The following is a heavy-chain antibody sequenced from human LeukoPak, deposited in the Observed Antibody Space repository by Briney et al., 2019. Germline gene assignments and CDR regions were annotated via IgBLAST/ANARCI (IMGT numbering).Heavy chain of an antibody. CDR3: ARGQDCGGDCYGPDAFDI. D-gene: IGHD2-21*02. CDR2: INHRGST. J-gene: IGHJ3*02. V-gene: IGHV4-34*01. CDR1: GGSFSGYY. Sequence: SETLSLTCAIYGGSFSGYYWSWLRQPPGKGLEWIGEINHRGSTNYNPSLKSRVTISVDTSRNSFSLELSSVTAADTAVYYCARGQDCGGDCYGPDAFDIWGQGTMVTVSS.